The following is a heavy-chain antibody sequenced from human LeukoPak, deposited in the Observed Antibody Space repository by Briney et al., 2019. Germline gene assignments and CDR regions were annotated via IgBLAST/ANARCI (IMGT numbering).Heavy chain of an antibody. J-gene: IGHJ4*02. V-gene: IGHV1-46*01. CDR3: ARGENSKTYPVSGY. CDR1: GYTFTKYL. Sequence: GASVKVSCKTSGYTFTKYLIHWVRQAPGQGLEWMGTINPQGDITNYAQRFQGRITLTEDTSTSTVYMELSSLTSEDTAVYYCARGENSKTYPVSGYWGQGTLVTVSS. CDR2: INPQGDIT. D-gene: IGHD2/OR15-2a*01.